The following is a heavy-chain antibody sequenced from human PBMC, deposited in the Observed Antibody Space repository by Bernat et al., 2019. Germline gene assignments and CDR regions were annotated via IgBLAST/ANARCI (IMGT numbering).Heavy chain of an antibody. J-gene: IGHJ4*02. D-gene: IGHD3-3*01. CDR2: ISWNSGSI. CDR1: GFTFDDYA. V-gene: IGHV3-9*01. Sequence: EVQLVESGGGLVQPGRSLRLSCAASGFTFDDYAMHWVRQAPGKGLEWVSGISWNSGSIGYADSVKGRFTISRDNAKNSLYLQMNSLRAEETALYYCAKDLLGLLEWSIDYWGQGTLVTVSS. CDR3: AKDLLGLLEWSIDY.